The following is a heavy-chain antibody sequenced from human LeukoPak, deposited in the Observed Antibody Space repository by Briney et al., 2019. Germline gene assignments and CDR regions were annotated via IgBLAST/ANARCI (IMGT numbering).Heavy chain of an antibody. V-gene: IGHV1-69*01. D-gene: IGHD3-16*02. CDR2: IIPIFGTA. J-gene: IGHJ4*02. Sequence: VASVKVSCKASGGTFSSYAISWVRQAPGQGLEWMGGIIPIFGTANYAQKFQGRVTITADGSTSTAYMEPSSLRSEDTAVYYCARDARLLRLGELSYFDYWGQGTLVTVSS. CDR1: GGTFSSYA. CDR3: ARDARLLRLGELSYFDY.